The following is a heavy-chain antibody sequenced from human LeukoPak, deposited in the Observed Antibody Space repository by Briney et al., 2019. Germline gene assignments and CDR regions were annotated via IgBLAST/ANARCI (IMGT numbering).Heavy chain of an antibody. D-gene: IGHD1-14*01. J-gene: IGHJ6*02. CDR1: GFTFSSYA. CDR2: ISYDGSNK. CDR3: ARASEGNYYGMDV. V-gene: IGHV3-30-3*01. Sequence: GRSLRLSCAASGFTFSSYAMHWVRQAPGKGLEWVAVISYDGSNKYYADSVKGRFTISRDNSKNTLCLQMNSLRAEDTAVYYCARASEGNYYGMDVWGQGTTVTVSS.